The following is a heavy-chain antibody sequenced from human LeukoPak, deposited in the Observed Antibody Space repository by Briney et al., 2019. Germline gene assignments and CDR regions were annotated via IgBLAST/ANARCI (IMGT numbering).Heavy chain of an antibody. D-gene: IGHD6-19*01. V-gene: IGHV6-1*01. J-gene: IGHJ4*02. CDR1: GDSVSSNSAA. Sequence: SQTLSLTCAISGDSVSSNSAAWNWIRQSPSRGLEWLGRTYYRSKWYNDYAVSVESRITINPDTSKNQFSLQLNSVTPEDTAVYYCARDRGRGIAVAGPTAFDYWGQGTLVTVSS. CDR3: ARDRGRGIAVAGPTAFDY. CDR2: TYYRSKWYN.